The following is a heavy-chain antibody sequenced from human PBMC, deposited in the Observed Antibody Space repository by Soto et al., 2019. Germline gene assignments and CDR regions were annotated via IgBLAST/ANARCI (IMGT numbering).Heavy chain of an antibody. D-gene: IGHD3-10*01. V-gene: IGHV3-33*01. CDR1: GFTFSSYG. CDR3: ARDQGSGYGMDV. CDR2: IWYDGSNK. J-gene: IGHJ6*02. Sequence: PGGSLRLSCAASGFTFSSYGMHWVRQAPGKGLEWVAVIWYDGSNKYYADSVKGRFTISRDNSKNTLYLQMNSLRAEDTAVYYCARDQGSGYGMDVWGQGTTVTVSS.